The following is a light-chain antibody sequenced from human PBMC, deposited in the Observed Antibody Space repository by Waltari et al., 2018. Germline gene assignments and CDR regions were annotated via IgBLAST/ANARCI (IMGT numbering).Light chain of an antibody. CDR3: QQYSDWPPLT. CDR2: AAS. V-gene: IGKV3-15*01. J-gene: IGKJ4*01. Sequence: EILMTQSPGTLSVSPGHRATLSCRASQRLSRNFAWSQLHPGQAPRLLIYAASTGAPGIPARFSGSGSGTEFTLTISSLQSEDFAVYYCQQYSDWPPLTFGGGTKVEIK. CDR1: QRLSRN.